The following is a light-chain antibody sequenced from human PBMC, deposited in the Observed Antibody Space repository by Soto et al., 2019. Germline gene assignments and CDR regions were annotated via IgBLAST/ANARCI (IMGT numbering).Light chain of an antibody. CDR3: QQLNGYPLT. Sequence: DIQLTQSPSFLSASVGDRVTITCRASHGISNYLAWYQQKPGKAPKLLIYVASTLQSGVPSRFSGSGSGTEFTLTISSLQPEDFATYYCQQLNGYPLTFGQGTKVDIK. J-gene: IGKJ1*01. CDR1: HGISNY. CDR2: VAS. V-gene: IGKV1-9*01.